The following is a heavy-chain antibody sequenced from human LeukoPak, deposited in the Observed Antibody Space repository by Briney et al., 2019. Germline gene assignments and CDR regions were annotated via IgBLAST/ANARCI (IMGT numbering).Heavy chain of an antibody. CDR3: ARDRDPYYYYGMDV. J-gene: IGHJ6*02. Sequence: GGSLRLSCAASGFTFSSYSKTWVRQAPGKGLEWVSYISSSSSTIYYADSVKGRFTISRDNAKNSLYLQMNSLRAEDTAVYYCARDRDPYYYYGMDVWGQGTTVTVSS. CDR2: ISSSSSTI. CDR1: GFTFSSYS. V-gene: IGHV3-48*01.